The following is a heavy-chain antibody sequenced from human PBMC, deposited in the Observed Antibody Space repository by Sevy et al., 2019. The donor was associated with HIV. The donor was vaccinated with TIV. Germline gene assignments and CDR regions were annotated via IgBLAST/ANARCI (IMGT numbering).Heavy chain of an antibody. CDR1: GFTFSSYA. J-gene: IGHJ2*01. CDR2: ISYDGSNK. CDR3: ARIGKGGFGLSHWWYFDL. V-gene: IGHV3-30-3*01. Sequence: GGSLRLSCAASGFTFSSYAMHWVRQAPGKGLEWVAVISYDGSNKYYADSVKGRFTISRDNSKNTLYLQMNSLRAEDTAVYYCARIGKGGFGLSHWWYFDLWGRGTLVTVSS. D-gene: IGHD2-15*01.